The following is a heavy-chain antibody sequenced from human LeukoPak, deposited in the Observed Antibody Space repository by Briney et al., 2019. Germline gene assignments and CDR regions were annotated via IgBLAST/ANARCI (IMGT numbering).Heavy chain of an antibody. CDR1: GYTFTNFG. J-gene: IGHJ4*02. CDR3: ARDAILSYYSDGSAYHGFVF. D-gene: IGHD3-22*01. V-gene: IGHV1-18*01. Sequence: ASVKVSCKASGYTFTNFGVSWVRQAPGQGLEWMGWISPYNGNTYSAQKFQGRVTMTTDTPTNTAYMDLRSLRSDDTAMYYCARDAILSYYSDGSAYHGFVFWGQGTLVTVSS. CDR2: ISPYNGNT.